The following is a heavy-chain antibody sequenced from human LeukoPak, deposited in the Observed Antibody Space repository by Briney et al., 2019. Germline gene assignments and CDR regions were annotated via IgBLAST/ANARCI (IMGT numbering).Heavy chain of an antibody. Sequence: GGSLRLSCAASGFTFSSYAMSWVRQAPGKGLEWVSGISGSGDNTYYADSVKGRFTISRDNSKNTLYVQVNSLGTEDTAAYYCAKGSYYDGSGSFYFGYWGQGTLVTVSS. V-gene: IGHV3-23*01. J-gene: IGHJ4*02. CDR1: GFTFSSYA. CDR2: ISGSGDNT. D-gene: IGHD3-22*01. CDR3: AKGSYYDGSGSFYFGY.